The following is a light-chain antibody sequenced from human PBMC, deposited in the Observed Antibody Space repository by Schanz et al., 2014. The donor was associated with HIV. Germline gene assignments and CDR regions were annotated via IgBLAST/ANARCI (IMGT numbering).Light chain of an antibody. CDR3: SSYTSSILV. Sequence: QSALTQPASVSGSPGQSINISCTGTSSDVGGYDFVSWYQQHPGKAPKLMIYDVNNRPSGVSDRFSGSKSGNTASLTISGLQAEDEADYYCSSYTSSILVFGGGTKVTVL. CDR1: SSDVGGYDF. J-gene: IGLJ3*02. CDR2: DVN. V-gene: IGLV2-14*01.